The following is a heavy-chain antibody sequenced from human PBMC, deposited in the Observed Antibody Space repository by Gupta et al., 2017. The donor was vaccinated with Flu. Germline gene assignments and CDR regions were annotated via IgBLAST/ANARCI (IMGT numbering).Heavy chain of an antibody. CDR1: GFSLGTSEIR. Sequence: HVTLNVSGPVLVQPTQTLTLTCPFSGFSLGTSEIRVSWMRQSPGKALEWLARIDWDDDKFYRTALKNRLTISKDTSKNKVVLKMTNMDPGDTATYYCARMGPNWNIDFDYWGQGTLVTVSS. V-gene: IGHV2-70*04. J-gene: IGHJ4*02. CDR3: ARMGPNWNIDFDY. CDR2: IDWDDDK. D-gene: IGHD1-20*01.